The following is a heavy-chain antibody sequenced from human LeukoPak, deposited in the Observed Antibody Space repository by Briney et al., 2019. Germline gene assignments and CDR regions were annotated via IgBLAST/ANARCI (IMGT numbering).Heavy chain of an antibody. D-gene: IGHD3-10*01. J-gene: IGHJ4*02. V-gene: IGHV4-59*01. Sequence: SETLSLTCTVSGGSISSYYWSWIRQPLGKGLEWIGYIYYSGSANYNPSLKSRVTISVDTSKNQFSLKLSSVTAADTAVYYCARMSWYYGSGGYRAYYFDYWGQGTLVTVSS. CDR1: GGSISSYY. CDR2: IYYSGSA. CDR3: ARMSWYYGSGGYRAYYFDY.